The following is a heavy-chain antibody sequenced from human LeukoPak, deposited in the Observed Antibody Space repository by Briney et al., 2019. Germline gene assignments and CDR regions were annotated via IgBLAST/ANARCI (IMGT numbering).Heavy chain of an antibody. V-gene: IGHV4-34*01. D-gene: IGHD2-21*02. CDR1: GGSFSSYY. CDR3: ARQNFVVVTAIRIFDY. J-gene: IGHJ4*02. CDR2: INHSGST. Sequence: SETLSLTCAVYGGSFSSYYWSWIRQPPGKGLEWIGAINHSGSTNYNTSLKSRVTISVDSSKHQFPLKLTSVTAADTAVYYCARQNFVVVTAIRIFDYWGQGTLVTVSS.